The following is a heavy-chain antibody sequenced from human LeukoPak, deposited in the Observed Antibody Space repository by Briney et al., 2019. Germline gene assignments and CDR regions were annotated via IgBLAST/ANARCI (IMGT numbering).Heavy chain of an antibody. CDR1: GFTFSSYW. Sequence: GGSLRLSCVASGFTFSSYWMHWVRQAPGKGLVWVSRINSDGSSTSYADSVKGRFTISRDSAKNTLYLQMNSLRAEDTAVYYCVRAGEMATALFDYWGPGTLVTVSS. V-gene: IGHV3-74*01. J-gene: IGHJ4*02. D-gene: IGHD5-24*01. CDR3: VRAGEMATALFDY. CDR2: INSDGSST.